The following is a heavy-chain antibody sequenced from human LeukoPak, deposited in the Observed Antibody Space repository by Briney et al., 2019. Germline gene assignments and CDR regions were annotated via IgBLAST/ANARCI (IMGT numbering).Heavy chain of an antibody. J-gene: IGHJ6*03. CDR3: AKVEKQQLALYYYYYMDV. V-gene: IGHV3-30*02. CDR2: IRYDGSNK. D-gene: IGHD6-13*01. CDR1: GFTFSSYG. Sequence: GGSLRLSCAASGFTFSSYGIHWVRQAPGKGLEWVAFIRYDGSNKYHADSVKGRFTISRDNSKNTLYLQMNSLRAEDTAVYYCAKVEKQQLALYYYYYMDVWGKGTTVTISS.